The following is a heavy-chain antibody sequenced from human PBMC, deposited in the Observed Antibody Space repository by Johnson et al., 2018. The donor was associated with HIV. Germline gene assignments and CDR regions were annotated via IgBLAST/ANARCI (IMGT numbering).Heavy chain of an antibody. CDR3: TGGRDLRAFDI. CDR1: GFTFGDYA. CDR2: IRSKAYGETT. V-gene: IGHV3-49*04. D-gene: IGHD2-21*02. Sequence: EVQLVESGGGLVQPGRSLRLSCTASGFTFGDYAMSWVRQAPTKGLEWVSFIRSKAYGETTEYAASVKGRFTISRDDSKSITFLQMDSLKTEDTGMYYCTGGRDLRAFDIWGQGTMVTVSS. J-gene: IGHJ3*02.